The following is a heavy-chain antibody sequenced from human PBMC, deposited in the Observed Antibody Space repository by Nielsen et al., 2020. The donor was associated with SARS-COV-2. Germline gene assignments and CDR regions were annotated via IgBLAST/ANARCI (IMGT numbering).Heavy chain of an antibody. CDR2: ISAYNDDT. CDR3: ARHRGGAFDI. Sequence: WVRQAPGQGLEWMGWISAYNDDTNYAQSLQGRVSMATDISTSTAFMELRSLRSDDTAQYYCARHRGGAFDIWGKGTMVTVSS. D-gene: IGHD3-16*01. V-gene: IGHV1-18*01. J-gene: IGHJ3*02.